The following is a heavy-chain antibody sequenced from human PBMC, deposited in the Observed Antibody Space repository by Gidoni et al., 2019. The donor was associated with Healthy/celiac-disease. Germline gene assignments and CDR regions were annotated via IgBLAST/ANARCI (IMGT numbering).Heavy chain of an antibody. D-gene: IGHD3-22*01. CDR2: IIHSGST. V-gene: IGHV4-34*12. Sequence: QVQLQQWGAGRLKPSETLSLTGAVYGGSVSGYYRSGIPQPPGKGLEWIGEIIHSGSTNYNPSLKSRVPISVDTSKNQFSLNLSSVTAADTAVYYCARERSSGYYGTWLKTYYYYGMDVWGQGTTVTVSS. CDR3: ARERSSGYYGTWLKTYYYYGMDV. CDR1: GGSVSGYY. J-gene: IGHJ6*02.